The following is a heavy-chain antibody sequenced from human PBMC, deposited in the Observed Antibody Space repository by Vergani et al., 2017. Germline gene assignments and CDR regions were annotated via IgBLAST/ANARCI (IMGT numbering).Heavy chain of an antibody. CDR2: IIPILGIA. D-gene: IGHD6-13*01. CDR1: GGTFSSYA. V-gene: IGHV1-69*04. Sequence: QVQLVQSGAEVKKPGSSVKVSCKASGGTFSSYAISWVRQAPGQGLEWMGRIIPILGIANYAQKFQGRVTITADKSTSTACMELSSLRSEDTAVYYCARDGAAAGRWFDPWGQGTLVTVSS. CDR3: ARDGAAAGRWFDP. J-gene: IGHJ5*02.